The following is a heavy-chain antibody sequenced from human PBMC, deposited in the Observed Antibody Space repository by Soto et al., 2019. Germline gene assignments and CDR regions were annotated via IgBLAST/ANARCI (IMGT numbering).Heavy chain of an antibody. V-gene: IGHV3-23*01. Sequence: GGSLRLSCSASGFTFSVYAMTWVRQSPGKGLEWVSALSGSGTNTYYADSVKGRFTISRDNSNDTLYLQMRSMRNQPQPIYYCAQEGEYFDFWSGYNNWLDSWGQGT. J-gene: IGHJ5*01. CDR3: AQEGEYFDFWSGYNNWLDS. D-gene: IGHD3-3*01. CDR2: LSGSGTNT. CDR1: GFTFSVYA.